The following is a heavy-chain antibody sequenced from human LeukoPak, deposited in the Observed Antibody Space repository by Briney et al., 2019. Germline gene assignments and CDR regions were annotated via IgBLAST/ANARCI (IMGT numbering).Heavy chain of an antibody. Sequence: PGGSLRLSCAASGFIFRSYAMNWVRQAPGKGLEWVAGISDSGDRKDYADSVKGRFAISRDNSKNTLSLQMNSLRAEDTALYYRAKHRPPYYEGDVFDVWGQGTMVTVSS. J-gene: IGHJ3*01. D-gene: IGHD3-16*01. CDR3: AKHRPPYYEGDVFDV. V-gene: IGHV3-23*01. CDR1: GFIFRSYA. CDR2: ISDSGDRK.